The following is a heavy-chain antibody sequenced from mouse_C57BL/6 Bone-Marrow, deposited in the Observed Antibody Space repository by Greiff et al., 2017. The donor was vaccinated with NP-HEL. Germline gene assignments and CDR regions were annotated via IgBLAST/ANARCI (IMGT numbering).Heavy chain of an antibody. Sequence: QVHVKQPGAELVKPGASVKLSCKASGYTFTSYWMHWVKQRPGQGLEWIGMIHPNSGSTNYNEKFKSKATLTVDKSSSTAYMQLSSLTSEDSAVYYCARGATVVGYFDYWGQGTTLTVSS. J-gene: IGHJ2*01. CDR3: ARGATVVGYFDY. D-gene: IGHD1-1*01. CDR2: IHPNSGST. V-gene: IGHV1-64*01. CDR1: GYTFTSYW.